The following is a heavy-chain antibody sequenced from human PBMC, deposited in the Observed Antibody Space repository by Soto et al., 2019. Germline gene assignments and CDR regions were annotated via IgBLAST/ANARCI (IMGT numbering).Heavy chain of an antibody. Sequence: QLQLQESGPGLVKPSETLSLTCTVSGDSVTRSRYYWGWIRQPPGKGLEWIGSIYYSGSTYYNPSLKGRITISIDKSKNQFSLNMNSMTAADTAVYYCATEGGVVDANWFGPWGQGTLVTVSA. CDR1: GDSVTRSRYY. J-gene: IGHJ5*02. V-gene: IGHV4-39*02. CDR3: ATEGGVVDANWFGP. D-gene: IGHD3-22*01. CDR2: IYYSGST.